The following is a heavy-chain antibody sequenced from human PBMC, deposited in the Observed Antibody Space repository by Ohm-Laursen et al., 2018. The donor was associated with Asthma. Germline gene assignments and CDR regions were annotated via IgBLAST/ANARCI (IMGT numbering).Heavy chain of an antibody. CDR3: TRGGHYGSYFDY. CDR2: IWYDGSNK. Sequence: SLRLSCAASGFTFSSYGMHWVRQAPGKGPEWVAVIWYDGSNKYYADSVKGRFTISRDNAKNTLYLQMNSLRAEDTAVYYCTRGGHYGSYFDYWGQGTLVTVSS. CDR1: GFTFSSYG. J-gene: IGHJ4*02. D-gene: IGHD4-17*01. V-gene: IGHV3-33*03.